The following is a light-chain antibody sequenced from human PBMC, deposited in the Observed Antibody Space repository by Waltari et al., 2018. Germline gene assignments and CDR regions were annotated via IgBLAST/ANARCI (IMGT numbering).Light chain of an antibody. J-gene: IGLJ3*02. CDR2: EGT. V-gene: IGLV2-23*01. Sequence: QSALTQPASVSGSPGQSITISCTGTSSDVGSYKFVSWYQQHPGKAPKLMIYEGTKRPSRVSKRFSGSKSGNTASLTISGLQAEDEADYYCCSYAGRSTWVFGGGTKLTVL. CDR3: CSYAGRSTWV. CDR1: SSDVGSYKF.